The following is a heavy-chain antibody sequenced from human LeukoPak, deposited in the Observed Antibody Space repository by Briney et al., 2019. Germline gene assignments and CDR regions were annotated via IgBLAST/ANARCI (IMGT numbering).Heavy chain of an antibody. CDR2: ISGSGGST. D-gene: IGHD3-22*01. V-gene: IGHV3-23*01. CDR3: GKDRGNYYDAPRFDP. J-gene: IGHJ5*02. Sequence: GGSLRLSCAASGFTFSSYAMSWVRQAPGKGLEWVSYISGSGGSTHYADSAKGRFTISRDNSKNTLYLQMNSLRAEDTAVYYCGKDRGNYYDAPRFDPWGQGTLVTVSS. CDR1: GFTFSSYA.